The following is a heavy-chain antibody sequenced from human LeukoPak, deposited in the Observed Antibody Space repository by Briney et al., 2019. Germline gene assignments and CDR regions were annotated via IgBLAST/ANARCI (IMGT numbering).Heavy chain of an antibody. D-gene: IGHD3-22*01. CDR3: ARGLYDSSGYGAFDI. CDR2: ISTSGTTI. CDR1: GFTFSDYY. Sequence: GGSLRLSCAASGFTFSDYYMTWIRQAPGKGLEWVSYISTSGTTIYYADSVKGRFTISRDNAKNSLYLQMNSLRAEDTAVYYCARGLYDSSGYGAFDIWGHGTMVTVSS. J-gene: IGHJ3*02. V-gene: IGHV3-11*01.